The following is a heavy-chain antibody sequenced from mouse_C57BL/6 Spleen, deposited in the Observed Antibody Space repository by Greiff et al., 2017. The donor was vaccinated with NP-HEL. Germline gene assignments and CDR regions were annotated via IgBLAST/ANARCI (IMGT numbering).Heavy chain of an antibody. J-gene: IGHJ2*01. Sequence: EVKLMESGGGLVQPGGSLSLSCAASGFTFTDYYMSWVRQPPGKALEWLGFIRNKANGYTTEYSASVKGRFTISRDNSQSILYLQMNALRAEDSATYYCARYYGSSYPYYFDYWGQGTTLTVSS. CDR1: GFTFTDYY. D-gene: IGHD1-1*01. V-gene: IGHV7-3*01. CDR2: IRNKANGYTT. CDR3: ARYYGSSYPYYFDY.